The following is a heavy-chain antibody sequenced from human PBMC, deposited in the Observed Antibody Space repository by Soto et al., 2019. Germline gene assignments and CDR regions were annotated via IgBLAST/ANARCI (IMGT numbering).Heavy chain of an antibody. CDR2: VSAYNGNT. J-gene: IGHJ4*02. V-gene: IGHV1-18*01. D-gene: IGHD4-17*01. CDR3: ARDPDYGDPDY. CDR1: GYTFTSYG. Sequence: GASVKVSCKASGYTFTSYGISWVRQAPGQGLEWMGWVSAYNGNTNYAQKLQGRVTMTTDTSTSTAYMELRSLRSDNTAVYYCARDPDYGDPDYWGQGTLVTVSS.